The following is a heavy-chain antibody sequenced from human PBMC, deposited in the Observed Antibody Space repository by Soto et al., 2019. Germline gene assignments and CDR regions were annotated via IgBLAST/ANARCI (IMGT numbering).Heavy chain of an antibody. CDR1: GFSFSGYA. D-gene: IGHD6-6*01. CDR3: AKDSIPYSSSYDLDH. Sequence: EVQLLESGGGLVQPGGSLRLSCVASGFSFSGYAMSWVRQAPGKGLVWVSSMTATGVSIYYADSVRGRFTISRDNSKNPLYLQMSSLRAEDTARYYCAKDSIPYSSSYDLDHWGRGALVTVSS. CDR2: MTATGVSI. V-gene: IGHV3-23*01. J-gene: IGHJ4*02.